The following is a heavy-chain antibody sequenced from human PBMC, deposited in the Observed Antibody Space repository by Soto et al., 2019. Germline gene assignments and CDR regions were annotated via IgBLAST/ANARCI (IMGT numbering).Heavy chain of an antibody. CDR3: ARGGGSSWYYFDY. V-gene: IGHV4-34*01. CDR2: INHSGST. Sequence: SETLSLTCAGYGGSFSGYYWSWIRQPPGKGLEWIGEINHSGSTNYNPSLRSRVTISVDTSKNQFSLKLSSVTAADTAVYYCARGGGSSWYYFDYWGQGTLVTVSS. J-gene: IGHJ4*02. D-gene: IGHD6-13*01. CDR1: GGSFSGYY.